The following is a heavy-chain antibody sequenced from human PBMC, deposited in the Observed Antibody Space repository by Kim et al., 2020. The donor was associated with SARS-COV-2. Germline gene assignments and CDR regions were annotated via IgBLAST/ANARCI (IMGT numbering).Heavy chain of an antibody. Sequence: NYNPSLKSRVTIAVDTSKNQFSRKRSSVTAADTAVYYCARGRGLLRYFGYWGQGTLVTVSS. CDR3: ARGRGLLRYFGY. D-gene: IGHD3-9*01. V-gene: IGHV4-34*01. J-gene: IGHJ4*02.